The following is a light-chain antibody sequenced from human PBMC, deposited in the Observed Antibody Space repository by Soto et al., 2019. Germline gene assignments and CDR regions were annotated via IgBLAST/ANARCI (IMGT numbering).Light chain of an antibody. V-gene: IGKV2-30*02. CDR2: QVS. Sequence: DVVMTQSPLSLPVTPGQPASISCKSSQSLLHSDGNTYLNWFQQRPGHSPRRLIYQVSNRDSGVPDRISGSGSGTDFTLKISRVEAEDVGVYYCMQGTHWPQTFGQGTKVDIK. J-gene: IGKJ1*01. CDR3: MQGTHWPQT. CDR1: QSLLHSDGNTY.